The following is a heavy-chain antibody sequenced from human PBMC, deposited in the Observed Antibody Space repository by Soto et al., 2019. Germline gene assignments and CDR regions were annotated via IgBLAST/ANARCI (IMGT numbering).Heavy chain of an antibody. CDR3: ARGGYYDSSGSRNYNYYGMNV. CDR2: ISAYDDNT. J-gene: IGHJ6*02. CDR1: GYRFTSYG. Sequence: ASVKVSCKASGYRFTSYGISWVRQAPGQGLEWLGWISAYDDNTKYAQTLQGRVSMSTDTSTNTAYMELRRLRSDDTAMYYCARGGYYDSSGSRNYNYYGMNVWG. D-gene: IGHD3-22*01. V-gene: IGHV1-18*01.